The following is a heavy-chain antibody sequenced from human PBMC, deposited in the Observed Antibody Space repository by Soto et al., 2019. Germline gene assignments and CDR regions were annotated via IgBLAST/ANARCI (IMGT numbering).Heavy chain of an antibody. V-gene: IGHV3-23*01. CDR3: AKDYSRAAAGSLDY. D-gene: IGHD6-13*01. Sequence: GGSLRLSCAASGFTFSSYAMSWVRQAPGKGLEWVSAISGSGGSTYYADSVKGRFTISRDNSKNTLYLQMNSLRAEDTAVYYCAKDYSRAAAGSLDYWGQGTLVTVSP. CDR2: ISGSGGST. CDR1: GFTFSSYA. J-gene: IGHJ4*02.